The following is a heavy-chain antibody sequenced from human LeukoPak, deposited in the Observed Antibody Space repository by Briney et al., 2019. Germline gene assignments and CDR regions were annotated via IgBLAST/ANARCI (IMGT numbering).Heavy chain of an antibody. CDR1: GFTFRNYY. D-gene: IGHD2-2*01. CDR3: ARDGCSSTSCYADY. V-gene: IGHV3-11*04. CDR2: ISSSGDTI. Sequence: PGGSLRLSCAASGFTFRNYYMSWIRQATGKGLEWVSYISSSGDTIYYADSVKGRFTIPRDNAKNSLYLQMNSLRAEDTAVYYCARDGCSSTSCYADYWGQGTLVTVSS. J-gene: IGHJ4*02.